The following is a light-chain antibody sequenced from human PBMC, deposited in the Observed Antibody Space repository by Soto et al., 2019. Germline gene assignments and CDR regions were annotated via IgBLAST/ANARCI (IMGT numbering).Light chain of an antibody. CDR3: QQYGNSPWT. V-gene: IGKV3-15*01. Sequence: EIVMTLSLATLTVSPGERATRSCRASQSVSSNLAWYQQKPGQAPRLLIYGASTRATGIPARFSGSGSGTDFTLTISRLEPEDFAVYYCQQYGNSPWTFGQGTMADTK. J-gene: IGKJ1*01. CDR1: QSVSSN. CDR2: GAS.